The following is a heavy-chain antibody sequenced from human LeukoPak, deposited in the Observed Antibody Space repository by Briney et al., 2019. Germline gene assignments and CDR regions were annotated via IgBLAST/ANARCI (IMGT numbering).Heavy chain of an antibody. V-gene: IGHV4-61*01. J-gene: IGHJ5*02. CDR3: ARYNWNTWFDP. D-gene: IGHD1-1*01. CDR1: GDSFSNDRYY. CDR2: IRYSGHA. Sequence: SETLSPTCTVSGDSFSNDRYYWTWLQQSPGKGLEWIAYIRYSGHANYNPSLDTRVTISLDASKNQLSLRLYSVTAADTAMYYCARYNWNTWFDPWGQGALVTVSS.